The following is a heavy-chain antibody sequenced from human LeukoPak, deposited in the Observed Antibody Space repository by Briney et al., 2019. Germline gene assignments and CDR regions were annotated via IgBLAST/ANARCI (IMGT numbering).Heavy chain of an antibody. J-gene: IGHJ4*02. CDR3: TEWELLPSADY. CDR2: ILPDGSKT. V-gene: IGHV3-30*02. CDR1: GFNFRNYG. Sequence: GGSLRLSCAASGFNFRNYGIHWVRQAPGKGLEWVAFILPDGSKTYYADSVKGRFTISRDNSKNTLYLQMNSLRDDDTAVYYCTEWELLPSADYWGQGALVTVSS. D-gene: IGHD1-26*01.